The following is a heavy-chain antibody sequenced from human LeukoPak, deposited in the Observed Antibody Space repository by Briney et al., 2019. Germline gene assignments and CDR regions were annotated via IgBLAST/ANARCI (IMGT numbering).Heavy chain of an antibody. J-gene: IGHJ1*01. CDR1: GFTFSSYS. Sequence: GGSLRLSCAASGFTFSSYSMNWVRQAPGKGLEWVSYISSSSSTIYYADSVKGRFTISRGNAKNSLYLQMNSLRAEDTAVYYCATSAGATATKYFQHWGQGTLVTVSS. V-gene: IGHV3-48*01. CDR3: ATSAGATATKYFQH. D-gene: IGHD1-26*01. CDR2: ISSSSSTI.